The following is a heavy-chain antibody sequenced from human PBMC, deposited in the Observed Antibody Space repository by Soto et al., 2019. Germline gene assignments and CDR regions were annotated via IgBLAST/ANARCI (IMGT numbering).Heavy chain of an antibody. V-gene: IGHV1-46*01. Sequence: ASVKVSCKASGYTFTSYYMHWVRQAPGQGLEWMGIINPSGGSTSYEQKFQGRVTMTRDTSTSTVYMELSSLRSEDTAVYYCARDIRCSSTSCYMGTPKYGMDVWGQGTTVTVSS. J-gene: IGHJ6*02. CDR2: INPSGGST. D-gene: IGHD2-2*02. CDR1: GYTFTSYY. CDR3: ARDIRCSSTSCYMGTPKYGMDV.